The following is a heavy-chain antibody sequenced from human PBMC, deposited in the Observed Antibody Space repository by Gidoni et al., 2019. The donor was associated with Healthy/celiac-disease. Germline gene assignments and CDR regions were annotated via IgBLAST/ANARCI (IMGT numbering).Heavy chain of an antibody. J-gene: IGHJ4*02. D-gene: IGHD1-7*01. CDR1: GGTFSNYA. V-gene: IGHV1-69*01. CDR2: IIPIFGTS. Sequence: QVQLVQSGAEVKKPGSSVKVSCKASGGTFSNYAITWVRQAPGQGLEWMGGIIPIFGTSNYAQKFQGRVTITADESTTTAYMELSGLRSEDAAVYYCARGYNWNYDYWGQGTLVTVSS. CDR3: ARGYNWNYDY.